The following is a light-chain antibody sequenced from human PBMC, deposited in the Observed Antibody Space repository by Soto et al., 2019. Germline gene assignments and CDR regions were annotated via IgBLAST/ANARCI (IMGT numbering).Light chain of an antibody. V-gene: IGKV3-20*01. CDR3: XQYGSSPPNT. CDR1: QSVSSSY. J-gene: IGKJ2*01. CDR2: GAS. Sequence: EIVLTQSPGTLSLSPGERATLSCRASQSVSSSYLAWYQQKPGQAPRLLIYGASSRATGIPDRFSGSGSGTDFXLTXXSXEHEDFAVXXXXQYGSSPPNTFGQGTKLEIK.